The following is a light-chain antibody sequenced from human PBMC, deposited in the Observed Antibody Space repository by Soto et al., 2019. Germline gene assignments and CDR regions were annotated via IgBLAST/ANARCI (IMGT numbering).Light chain of an antibody. CDR3: QQYNNWPRT. CDR1: QSVSTN. J-gene: IGKJ1*01. CDR2: DAS. V-gene: IGKV3-15*01. Sequence: EIVMTQSPATLSVSPGERDTLSCRASQSVSTNLAWYQQKPGQAPRLLIYDASTRATGIPARFSGSGSGTEFTLSISSLQSEDFAVYYCQQYNNWPRTFGQGTKV.